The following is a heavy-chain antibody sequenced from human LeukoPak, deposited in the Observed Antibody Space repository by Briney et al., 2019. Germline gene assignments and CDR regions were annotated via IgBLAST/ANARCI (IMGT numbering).Heavy chain of an antibody. D-gene: IGHD3-10*01. Sequence: PGGSLRLSCAASGFTFSGYYMSWIRQAPGKGLEWVSYMSSSGSTISYADSVKGRFTISRDNAKNSLFLQMNSLGAGDTAVYYCARAHGTGGLPYYIDYWGQGALVTVSS. CDR1: GFTFSGYY. J-gene: IGHJ4*02. V-gene: IGHV3-11*01. CDR3: ARAHGTGGLPYYIDY. CDR2: MSSSGSTI.